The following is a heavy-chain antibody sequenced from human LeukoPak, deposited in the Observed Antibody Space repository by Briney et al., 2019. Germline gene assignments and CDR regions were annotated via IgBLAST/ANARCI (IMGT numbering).Heavy chain of an antibody. V-gene: IGHV3-23*01. Sequence: QPGGSLRLSCVASGFTFSNYLMNWVRQAPGKGLEWVSGISHSGSSIYYADSVKGRFTISRDNSKNTLYPQMDRLRVEDTAVYYCAMALDYWGQGTLVTVSS. CDR2: ISHSGSSI. J-gene: IGHJ4*02. CDR1: GFTFSNYL. CDR3: AMALDY.